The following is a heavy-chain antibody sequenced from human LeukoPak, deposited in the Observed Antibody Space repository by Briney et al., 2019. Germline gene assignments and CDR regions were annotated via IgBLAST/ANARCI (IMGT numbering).Heavy chain of an antibody. CDR1: GGSISSSSYY. CDR3: ARLGIQLWDY. Sequence: SETLSLTCTVSGGSISSSSYYWGWIRQPPGKGLEWIGSIYYSGSTYYNPSLKSRVTISVDTSKNQFSLKLSSVTAADTAAYYCARLGIQLWDYWGQGTLVTASS. J-gene: IGHJ4*02. V-gene: IGHV4-39*01. CDR2: IYYSGST. D-gene: IGHD5-18*01.